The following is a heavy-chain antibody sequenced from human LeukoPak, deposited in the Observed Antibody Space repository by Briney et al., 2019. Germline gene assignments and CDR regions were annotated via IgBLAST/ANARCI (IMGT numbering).Heavy chain of an antibody. CDR3: ARGGVRSFYAFDI. D-gene: IGHD4-17*01. J-gene: IGHJ3*02. CDR2: INPNSGGT. CDR1: GYTFTGYY. Sequence: GASVKVSCKASGYTFTGYYMHWVRQAPGQGLEWMGWINPNSGGTNYAQKFQGRVTMTRDTSISTAHMELSRLRSDDTAVYYCARGGVRSFYAFDIWGQGTMVTVSS. V-gene: IGHV1-2*02.